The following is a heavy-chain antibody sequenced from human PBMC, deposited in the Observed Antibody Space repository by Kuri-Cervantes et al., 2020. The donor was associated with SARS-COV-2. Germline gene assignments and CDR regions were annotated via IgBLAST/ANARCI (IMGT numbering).Heavy chain of an antibody. CDR1: GGSISSFY. D-gene: IGHD6-13*01. CDR3: ARLLETYSSSWYANQCYFDY. Sequence: SETLSLTCTVSGGSISSFYWTWIRQPPGTGLEWIGNVYYSGSTNYNPSLKSRVTISVDTSKNQFSLKLSSVTAADTAVYYCARLLETYSSSWYANQCYFDYWGQGTLVTVSS. J-gene: IGHJ4*02. V-gene: IGHV4-59*08. CDR2: VYYSGST.